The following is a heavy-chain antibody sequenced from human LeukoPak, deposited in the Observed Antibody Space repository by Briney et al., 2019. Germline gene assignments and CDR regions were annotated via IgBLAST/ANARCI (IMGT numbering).Heavy chain of an antibody. J-gene: IGHJ4*02. CDR1: GFTFRSYV. CDR2: ISGSGGGT. CDR3: AKGRSAYDFDY. Sequence: GGSLRLSCAASGFTFRSYVMSWVRQAPGKGLEWVSAISGSGGGTYYADSVKGRFTISRDNSKNTLYMQMSSLRAEDTAVYYCAKGRSAYDFDYWGQGTLVTVSS. D-gene: IGHD5-12*01. V-gene: IGHV3-23*01.